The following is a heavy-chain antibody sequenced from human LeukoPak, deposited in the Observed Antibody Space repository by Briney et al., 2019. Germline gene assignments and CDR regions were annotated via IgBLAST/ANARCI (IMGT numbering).Heavy chain of an antibody. CDR2: ISPNGVIT. Sequence: RTGGSLRLSCAASGFTFSSHGMNWVRQAPGKGLEWVSGISPNGVITYYADSVKGRFTISRANSKGTVYLQMNSLRPEDTAVYYCAKDDAWLQYGNWGRGTLVTVSS. CDR1: GFTFSSHG. J-gene: IGHJ4*02. D-gene: IGHD5-24*01. V-gene: IGHV3-23*01. CDR3: AKDDAWLQYGN.